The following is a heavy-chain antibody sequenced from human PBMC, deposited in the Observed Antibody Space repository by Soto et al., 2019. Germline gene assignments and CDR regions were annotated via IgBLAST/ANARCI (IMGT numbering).Heavy chain of an antibody. CDR3: AKSLSAIPGDS. CDR2: IKQDGSEI. D-gene: IGHD2-2*01. V-gene: IGHV3-7*05. J-gene: IGHJ4*02. CDR1: GFTFSSYW. Sequence: EVQLVESGGGLVQSGGSLRLSCAASGFTFSSYWMSWVRQGPGKGPEWVANIKQDGSEIYYVDSVKGRFTISRDNAKSSLYLQMTSLRAEGTAVYHCAKSLSAIPGDSWGQGTLVTVSS.